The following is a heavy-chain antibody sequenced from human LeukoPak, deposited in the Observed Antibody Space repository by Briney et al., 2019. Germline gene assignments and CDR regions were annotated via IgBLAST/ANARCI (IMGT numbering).Heavy chain of an antibody. Sequence: GGSLGLSCAASGFTVSSNYMSWVRQAPGKGLEWVSAISGSGGSTYYADSVKGRFTISRDNSKNTLYLQMNSLRAEDTAVYYCAKEGYYDSSGYYRTYYFDYWGQGTLVTVSS. V-gene: IGHV3-23*01. CDR1: GFTVSSNY. CDR2: ISGSGGST. CDR3: AKEGYYDSSGYYRTYYFDY. J-gene: IGHJ4*02. D-gene: IGHD3-22*01.